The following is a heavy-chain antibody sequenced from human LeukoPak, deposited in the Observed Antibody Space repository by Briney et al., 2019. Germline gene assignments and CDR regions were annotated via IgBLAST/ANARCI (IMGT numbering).Heavy chain of an antibody. J-gene: IGHJ4*02. D-gene: IGHD3-3*01. V-gene: IGHV3-33*01. CDR2: IWYDGSNK. CDR1: GFTFSSYG. CDR3: ARDPNDFWSGSHFDY. Sequence: PGGSLRLSCAASGFTFSSYGMHWVRQAPGKGLERVAVIWYDGSNKYYADSVKGRFTISRDNSKNTLYLQMNSLRAEDTAVYYCARDPNDFWSGSHFDYWGQGTLVTVSS.